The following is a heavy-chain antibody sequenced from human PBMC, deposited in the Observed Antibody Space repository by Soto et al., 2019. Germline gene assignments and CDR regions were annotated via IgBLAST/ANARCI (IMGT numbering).Heavy chain of an antibody. CDR2: INVGNGNT. V-gene: IGHV1-3*01. CDR3: ARDLGAYYYYGMDV. Sequence: GASVKVSCKASGYTFTSYAMHWVRQAPGQRLEWMGWINVGNGNTKYSQKFQGRVTITRDTSASTAYMELSSLRSEDTAVYYCARDLGAYYYYGMDVWGQGTTVTVSS. D-gene: IGHD2-15*01. J-gene: IGHJ6*02. CDR1: GYTFTSYA.